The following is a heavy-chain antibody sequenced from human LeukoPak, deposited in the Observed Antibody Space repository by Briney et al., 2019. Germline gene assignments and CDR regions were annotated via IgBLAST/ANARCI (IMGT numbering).Heavy chain of an antibody. Sequence: PGRSLRLSCAASGFTFSSYDIHWVRQAPGKGLEWVAFIRYDGSNKYYADSVRGRFTISRDNSKNTLYLQMNSLRAEDTAVYFCAKGSKAVLFTRDHYVDVWGKGTTVTISS. CDR3: AKGSKAVLFTRDHYVDV. V-gene: IGHV3-30*02. D-gene: IGHD6-19*01. J-gene: IGHJ6*03. CDR1: GFTFSSYD. CDR2: IRYDGSNK.